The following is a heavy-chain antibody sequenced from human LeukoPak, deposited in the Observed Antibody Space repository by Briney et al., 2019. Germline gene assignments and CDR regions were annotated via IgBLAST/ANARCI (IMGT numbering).Heavy chain of an antibody. V-gene: IGHV3-30*04. D-gene: IGHD5-24*01. J-gene: IGHJ4*02. CDR3: ARERARDGNYHFDY. CDR2: ISYDGSNK. Sequence: GGSLRLSCAASGFTFSSYAMHWVRQAPGKGLEWVAVISYDGSNKYYADSVKGRFTISRDNSKNTLYLQMNSLRAEDAAVYYCARERARDGNYHFDYWGQGTLVTVSS. CDR1: GFTFSSYA.